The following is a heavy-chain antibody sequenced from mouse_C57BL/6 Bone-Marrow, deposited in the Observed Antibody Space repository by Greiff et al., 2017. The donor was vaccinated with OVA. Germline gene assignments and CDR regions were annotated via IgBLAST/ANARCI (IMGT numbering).Heavy chain of an antibody. J-gene: IGHJ3*01. CDR2: ISNGGGST. Sequence: EVHLVESGGGLVQPGGSLKLSCAASGFTFSDYYMYWVRQTPEKRLEWVAYISNGGGSTYYPDTVKGRFTISRDNAKNTLYLQMSRLKSEDTAMYYCARHGNTTVVAEDWFAYWGQGTLVTVSA. CDR1: GFTFSDYY. V-gene: IGHV5-12*01. D-gene: IGHD1-1*01. CDR3: ARHGNTTVVAEDWFAY.